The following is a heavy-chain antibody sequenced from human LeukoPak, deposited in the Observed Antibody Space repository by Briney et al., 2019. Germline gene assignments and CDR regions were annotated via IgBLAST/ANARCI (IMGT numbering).Heavy chain of an antibody. CDR2: ISYDGSNK. D-gene: IGHD3-10*01. Sequence: GGSLRLSCAASGFTFSSYGMHWVRQAPGKGLEWVAVISYDGSNKYYADSVKGRFTISRDNSKNTLYLQMNSLRAEDTAVYYCAKESMVRGVPEYYFDYWGQGTLVTVSS. J-gene: IGHJ4*02. CDR1: GFTFSSYG. CDR3: AKESMVRGVPEYYFDY. V-gene: IGHV3-30*18.